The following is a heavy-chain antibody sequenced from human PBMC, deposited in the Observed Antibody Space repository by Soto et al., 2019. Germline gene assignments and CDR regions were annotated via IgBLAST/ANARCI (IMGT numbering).Heavy chain of an antibody. CDR3: AKDSGGGYCSGGSCYAFDI. Sequence: GGSLRLSCAASGFTFDDYAMHWVRQAPGKGLEWVSGISWNSGSIGYADSVKGRFTISRDNAKNSLYLQMNSLRAEDTALYYCAKDSGGGYCSGGSCYAFDIWGQGTMVTVSS. CDR1: GFTFDDYA. D-gene: IGHD2-15*01. J-gene: IGHJ3*02. CDR2: ISWNSGSI. V-gene: IGHV3-9*01.